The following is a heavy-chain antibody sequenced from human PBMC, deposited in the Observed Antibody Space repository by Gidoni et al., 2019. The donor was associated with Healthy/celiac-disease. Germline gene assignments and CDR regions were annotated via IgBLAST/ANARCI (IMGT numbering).Heavy chain of an antibody. CDR2: ISGSGGST. CDR3: AKHYTTTDAFDI. V-gene: IGHV3-23*01. Sequence: EVQLLESGGGLVQPGGSLRLSCAASEFTFSSNFMSWVRQAPGKGLELVSGISGSGGSTYYADSVKGRFTIARDNSENTLYLQMNSLRAEDTAVYYCAKHYTTTDAFDIWGQGTMVTVSS. D-gene: IGHD2-2*02. CDR1: EFTFSSNF. J-gene: IGHJ3*02.